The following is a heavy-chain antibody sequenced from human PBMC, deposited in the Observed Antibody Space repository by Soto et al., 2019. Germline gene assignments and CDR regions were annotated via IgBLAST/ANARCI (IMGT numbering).Heavy chain of an antibody. CDR3: AGDPDSHYNDSHASCYP. CDR1: GGTFSTYT. J-gene: IGHJ5*02. V-gene: IGHV1-69*08. Sequence: QVQLVQSGAEVKKPGSSVKVSCKASGGTFSTYTITWVRQAPGQGLEWMGRIIPISGIINYAQKFQGRVTMRADKFTGTAYMELLGLRSDDTAVYYCAGDPDSHYNDSHASCYPWGEGTLVTVSS. CDR2: IIPISGII. D-gene: IGHD4-4*01.